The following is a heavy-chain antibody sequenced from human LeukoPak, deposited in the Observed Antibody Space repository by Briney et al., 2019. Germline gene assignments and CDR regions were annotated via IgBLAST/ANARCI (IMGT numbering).Heavy chain of an antibody. J-gene: IGHJ4*02. D-gene: IGHD2-15*01. CDR2: IIPIFGTA. V-gene: IGHV1-69*05. Sequence: GASVKVSCKASGGTFSSYAISWVRQAPGQGLEWMGGIIPIFGTANYAQKFQGRVTITTDESTSTAYMELSSLRSEDTAVYYCARGSPQWSIRTTFDYWGQGTLVTVSS. CDR3: ARGSPQWSIRTTFDY. CDR1: GGTFSSYA.